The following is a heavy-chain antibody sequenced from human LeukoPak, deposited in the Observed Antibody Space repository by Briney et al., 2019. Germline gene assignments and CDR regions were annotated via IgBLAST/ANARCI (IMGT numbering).Heavy chain of an antibody. V-gene: IGHV4-4*07. CDR3: ASHPRHASGTYYNAHFDY. Sequence: PSETLSLTCTVSGGSIDTYYWNWIRQLAGKGLEWIGRIYTGGSTDYNPSLNSRVTMSLDTSKNHFSLKLNSVTAADTAVYYCASHPRHASGTYYNAHFDYWGQGTLVTVSS. CDR1: GGSIDTYY. CDR2: IYTGGST. D-gene: IGHD3-10*01. J-gene: IGHJ4*02.